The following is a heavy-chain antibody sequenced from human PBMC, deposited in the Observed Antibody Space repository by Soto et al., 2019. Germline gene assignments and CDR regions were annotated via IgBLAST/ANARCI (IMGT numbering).Heavy chain of an antibody. D-gene: IGHD2-21*01. CDR2: ISSNGGST. J-gene: IGHJ4*02. V-gene: IGHV3-64D*09. CDR1: GFTFSSYA. Sequence: GGSLRLSCSASGFTFSSYAMHWVRQAPGKGLEYVSAISSNGGSTYYADSVKDRFTISRDNSKNTLYLQMSSLRAEDTAVYYCVKAVGGDLGGYYFDYWGQGTLVTVSS. CDR3: VKAVGGDLGGYYFDY.